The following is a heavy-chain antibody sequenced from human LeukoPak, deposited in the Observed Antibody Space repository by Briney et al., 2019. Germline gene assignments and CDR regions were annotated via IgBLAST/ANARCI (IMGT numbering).Heavy chain of an antibody. CDR2: INRSGST. CDR3: ARGGPLPIDY. Sequence: SETLSLTCAVYGGSFSGYYWSWIRQPPGKGLEWIGEINRSGSTNYNPSLKSRVTISVDTSKNQFSLKLSSVTAADTAVYYCARGGPLPIDYWGQGTLVTVSS. V-gene: IGHV4-34*01. J-gene: IGHJ4*02. CDR1: GGSFSGYY.